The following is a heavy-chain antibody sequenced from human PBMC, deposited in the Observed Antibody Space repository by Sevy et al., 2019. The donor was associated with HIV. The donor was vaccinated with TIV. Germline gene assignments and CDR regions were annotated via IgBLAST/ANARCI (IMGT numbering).Heavy chain of an antibody. CDR1: GFTFSSYS. Sequence: GGYLRLSCAASGFTFSSYSMNWVRQAPGKGLEWVSYISSSSSTIYYADSVKGRFTISRDNAKNSLYLQMNSLRDEDTAVYYCARRKYYDSSGYYRPDAFDIWGQGTMVTVSS. J-gene: IGHJ3*02. D-gene: IGHD3-22*01. CDR3: ARRKYYDSSGYYRPDAFDI. V-gene: IGHV3-48*02. CDR2: ISSSSSTI.